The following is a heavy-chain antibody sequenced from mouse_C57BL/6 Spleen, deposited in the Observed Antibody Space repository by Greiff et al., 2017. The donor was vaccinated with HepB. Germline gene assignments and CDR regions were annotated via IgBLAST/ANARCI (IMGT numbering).Heavy chain of an antibody. Sequence: VQLKESGPELVKPGASVKISCKASGYSFTGYYMNWVKQSPEKSLEWIGEINPSTGGTTYNQKFKAKATLTVDKSSSTAYMQLKSLTSEDSAVYYCARLEGTRGNYWGQGTTLTVSS. D-gene: IGHD3-3*01. J-gene: IGHJ2*01. CDR1: GYSFTGYY. V-gene: IGHV1-42*01. CDR2: INPSTGGT. CDR3: ARLEGTRGNY.